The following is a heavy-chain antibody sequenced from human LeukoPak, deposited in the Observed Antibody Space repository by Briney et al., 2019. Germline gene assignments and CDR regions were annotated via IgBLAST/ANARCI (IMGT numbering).Heavy chain of an antibody. D-gene: IGHD5-12*01. CDR1: GYSLTDYY. J-gene: IGHJ4*02. CDR3: ARRHGGYDSSLDY. CDR2: INPDSGGT. V-gene: IGHV1-2*02. Sequence: ASVKVSCKASGYSLTDYYIHWVRQAPGQGLEWMGWINPDSGGTNYAQKFQGRVTMTRDTSFSTAYMELSRLRSDDTAVYYCARRHGGYDSSLDYWGQGTLVTVSS.